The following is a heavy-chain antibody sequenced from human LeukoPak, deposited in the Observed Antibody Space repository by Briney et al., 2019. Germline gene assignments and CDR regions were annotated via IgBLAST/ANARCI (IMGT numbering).Heavy chain of an antibody. CDR1: GFTFSSYA. J-gene: IGHJ4*02. CDR2: ISGSGGYT. Sequence: GSLRLSCAASGFTFSSYAMSWVRQAPGKGLEWVSGISGSGGYTYYADSVKGRFTISRDNSKNTLYLQMNSLRAEDTAVYYCAKDLTYYYDSSGSEAVGYWGQGTLVTVSS. CDR3: AKDLTYYYDSSGSEAVGY. V-gene: IGHV3-23*01. D-gene: IGHD3-22*01.